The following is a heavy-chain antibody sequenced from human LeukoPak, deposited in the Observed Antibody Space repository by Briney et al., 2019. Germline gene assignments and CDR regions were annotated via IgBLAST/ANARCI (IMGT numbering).Heavy chain of an antibody. J-gene: IGHJ3*02. CDR3: TTDQFNSFDI. V-gene: IGHV3-73*01. CDR1: GFTFSGST. CDR2: MRSKANRFVT. Sequence: PGGSLKLSCTASGFTFSGSTVHWVRQASGKGLEWVGRMRSKANRFVTTYTTSVQGRFTISRDDSKNTAYLQMNSLRTEDTALYYCTTDQFNSFDIWGRGTMVTVSS. D-gene: IGHD5-24*01.